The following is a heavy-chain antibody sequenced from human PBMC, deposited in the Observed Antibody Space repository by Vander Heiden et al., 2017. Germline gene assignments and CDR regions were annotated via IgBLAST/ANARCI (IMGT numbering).Heavy chain of an antibody. V-gene: IGHV3-33*01. CDR1: GFSFSVSG. D-gene: IGHD3-22*01. Sequence: QGHLVEAEGGVVQPGRSLILSCVGSGFSFSVSGMYWVRQAPGKGLEWVAVRWHDGSEKYYADSVKGRFTISRDNSKNTVYLEMDSLRVEDTAVYYCAREIQSSYSHWGLGTQVTVSS. CDR2: RWHDGSEK. CDR3: AREIQSSYSH. J-gene: IGHJ4*02.